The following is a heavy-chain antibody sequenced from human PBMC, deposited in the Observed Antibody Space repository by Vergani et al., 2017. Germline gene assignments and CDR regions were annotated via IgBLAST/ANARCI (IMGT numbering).Heavy chain of an antibody. V-gene: IGHV3-21*04. CDR3: ARDLRHRSGYVGYFDY. Sequence: EVQLVESGGGLVKPGGSLRLSCAASGFTFSSYSMNWVRQAPGKGLEWVSSISSSSSYIYYADSVTGRFTISRDNAKNSLYLQMNSLRAEDTAVYYCARDLRHRSGYVGYFDYWGQGTLVTVSS. CDR2: ISSSSSYI. D-gene: IGHD3-22*01. J-gene: IGHJ4*02. CDR1: GFTFSSYS.